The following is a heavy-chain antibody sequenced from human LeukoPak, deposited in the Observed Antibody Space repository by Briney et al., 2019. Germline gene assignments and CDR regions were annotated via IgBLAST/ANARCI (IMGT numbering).Heavy chain of an antibody. CDR3: ARVGLGYYYYYMDV. CDR2: IYHSGST. J-gene: IGHJ6*03. Sequence: SQTLSLTCAVSGGSIGSGGYSWSWIRQPPGKGLEWIGYIYHSGSTYYNPSLKSRVTISVDTSKNQFSLKLTSVTAADTAVYHCARVGLGYYYYYMDVWGKGTTVTVSS. D-gene: IGHD2-15*01. V-gene: IGHV4-30-2*01. CDR1: GGSIGSGGYS.